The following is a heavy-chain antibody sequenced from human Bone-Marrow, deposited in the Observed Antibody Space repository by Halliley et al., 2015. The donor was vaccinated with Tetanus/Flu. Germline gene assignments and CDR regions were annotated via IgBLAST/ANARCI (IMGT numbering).Heavy chain of an antibody. J-gene: IGHJ3*02. Sequence: TLSLTCAVSGASISSSNWWSWVRQSPGKGLEWLGEIYHRGSTNYNPSLRGRDSMSIDKSKNRFSLEIVSVTAADMAMYYCARGREIVTRSFDIWGQGTMVTVSS. CDR1: GASISSSNW. D-gene: IGHD1-26*01. V-gene: IGHV4-4*02. CDR3: ARGREIVTRSFDI. CDR2: IYHRGST.